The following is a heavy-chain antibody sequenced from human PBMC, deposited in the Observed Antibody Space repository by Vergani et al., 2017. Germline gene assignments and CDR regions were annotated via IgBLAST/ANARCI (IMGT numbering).Heavy chain of an antibody. D-gene: IGHD6-19*01. V-gene: IGHV4-34*01. CDR2: INHSGST. Sequence: QVQLQQWGAGLLKPSETLSLTCAVYGGSFSGYYWSWIRQPPGKGLEWIGEINHSGSTNYNPSLKSRVTISVDTAKNQFSLKLSSVTAADTAVYYCARGGGGQWLSSIDHWGQGTLVTVSS. J-gene: IGHJ4*02. CDR1: GGSFSGYY. CDR3: ARGGGGQWLSSIDH.